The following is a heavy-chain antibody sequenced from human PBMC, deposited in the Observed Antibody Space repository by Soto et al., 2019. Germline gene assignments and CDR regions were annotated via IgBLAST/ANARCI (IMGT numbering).Heavy chain of an antibody. CDR2: IYHSGST. Sequence: QVQLQESGPGLVKPSGTLSLTCAVSGGSISSSNWWSWVRQPPGKGLEWIGEIYHSGSTNYNPSPKRRVTISVDKSKNPFSLKLSSVTAADTAVYYCARGFGDQYYYYGMDVWGQGTTVTVSS. CDR3: ARGFGDQYYYYGMDV. D-gene: IGHD3-10*01. J-gene: IGHJ6*02. CDR1: GGSISSSNW. V-gene: IGHV4-4*02.